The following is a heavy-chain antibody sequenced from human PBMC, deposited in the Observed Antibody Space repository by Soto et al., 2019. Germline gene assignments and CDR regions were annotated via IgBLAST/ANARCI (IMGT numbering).Heavy chain of an antibody. D-gene: IGHD3-9*01. V-gene: IGHV4-30-4*01. CDR3: ARERSYYDILTGPPSYNWFDP. CDR1: GGSISSGDYY. Sequence: HSETLSLTCTVSGGSISSGDYYWSWIRQPPGKGLEWIGYIYYSGSTYYNPSLKSRVTISVDTSKNQFSLKLSSVTAADTAVYYCARERSYYDILTGPPSYNWFDPWGQGTLVTVSS. J-gene: IGHJ5*02. CDR2: IYYSGST.